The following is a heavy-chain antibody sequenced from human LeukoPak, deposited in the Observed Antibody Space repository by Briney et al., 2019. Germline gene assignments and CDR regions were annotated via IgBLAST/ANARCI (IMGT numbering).Heavy chain of an antibody. CDR1: GFTFSDSA. CDR2: IRTKANRYAT. Sequence: GGSLRLSCAASGFTFSDSAIHWVRQASGIGLEWVGRIRTKANRYATAYAASLEGRFTISRDDSRNTAYLQMNSLKTEDTAVYYCTRAYYDSLGYSPYWGQGTLVTVSS. CDR3: TRAYYDSLGYSPY. D-gene: IGHD3-22*01. V-gene: IGHV3-73*01. J-gene: IGHJ4*02.